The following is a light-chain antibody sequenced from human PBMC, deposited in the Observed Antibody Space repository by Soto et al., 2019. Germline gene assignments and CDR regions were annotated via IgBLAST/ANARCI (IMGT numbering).Light chain of an antibody. CDR2: QVT. CDR3: SSYVVSYNWV. J-gene: IGLJ3*02. Sequence: QSVLTQPPSASGSPRQSVTISCTGTSSDVGAYDYVSWFQQHPGKAPKLIIYQVTKRPSGVPDRFSGSKSGNTASLTVSGLQAEDEADYYCSSYVVSYNWVFGGGTKLTVL. V-gene: IGLV2-8*01. CDR1: SSDVGAYDY.